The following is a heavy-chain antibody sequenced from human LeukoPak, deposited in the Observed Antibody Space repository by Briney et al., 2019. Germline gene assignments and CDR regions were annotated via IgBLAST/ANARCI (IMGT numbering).Heavy chain of an antibody. CDR2: IKSDGTIT. D-gene: IGHD1-26*01. CDR1: GFTLSTYW. Sequence: GGSLRLSCAVSGFTLSTYWMHWVCQAPGEGLVWVSRIKSDGTITNYADSVKGRFTISRDNAKNTLYLQMNSLRAEDTAVYYCTRAYGGSYFDYWGQGTLVTVSS. CDR3: TRAYGGSYFDY. J-gene: IGHJ4*02. V-gene: IGHV3-74*01.